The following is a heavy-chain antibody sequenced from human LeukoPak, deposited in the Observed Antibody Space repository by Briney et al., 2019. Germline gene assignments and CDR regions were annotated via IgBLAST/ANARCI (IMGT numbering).Heavy chain of an antibody. CDR3: AKGGSDTSGYSFDP. CDR2: IWYDGSNK. CDR1: GFTFSSYG. D-gene: IGHD3-22*01. V-gene: IGHV3-33*06. Sequence: GRSLRLSCAASGFTFSSYGMHWVRQAPGKGLEWVAVIWYDGSNKYYADSVKGRFTISRDNSKNTLYLQMNSLRAEDTAVYYCAKGGSDTSGYSFDPWGPGTLVTVSS. J-gene: IGHJ5*02.